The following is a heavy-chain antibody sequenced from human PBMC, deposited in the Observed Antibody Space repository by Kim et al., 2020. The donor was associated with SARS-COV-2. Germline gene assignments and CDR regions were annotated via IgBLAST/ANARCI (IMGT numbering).Heavy chain of an antibody. CDR1: GGSISSYY. CDR2: IYYSGST. V-gene: IGHV4-59*13. D-gene: IGHD1-26*01. Sequence: SETLSLTCTVSGGSISSYYWSWIRQPPGKGLEWIGYIYYSGSTNYNPSLKSRVTISVDTSKNQFSLKLSSVTAADTAVYYCARTGELLGVDYWGQGTLVTVSS. J-gene: IGHJ4*02. CDR3: ARTGELLGVDY.